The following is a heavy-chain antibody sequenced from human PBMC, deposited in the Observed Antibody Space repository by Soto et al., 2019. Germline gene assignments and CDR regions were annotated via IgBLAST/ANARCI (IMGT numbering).Heavy chain of an antibody. CDR1: GFTFSSYS. D-gene: IGHD4-17*01. J-gene: IGHJ4*02. CDR2: ISSSSSYI. Sequence: EVQLVASGGGLVKPGGSLRLSCAASGFTFSSYSMNWVRQAPGKGLEWVSSISSSSSYIYYADSVKGRFTISRDNAKNSLYLQMNSLRAEDTAVYYCARRRGPCRPVDYWGQGTLVTVSS. CDR3: ARRRGPCRPVDY. V-gene: IGHV3-21*01.